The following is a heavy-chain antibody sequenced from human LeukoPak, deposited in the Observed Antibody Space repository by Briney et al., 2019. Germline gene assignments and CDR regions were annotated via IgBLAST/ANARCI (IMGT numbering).Heavy chain of an antibody. CDR3: ARGDGYNDAEYLQH. CDR1: GFTVSSNY. J-gene: IGHJ1*01. V-gene: IGHV3-66*02. D-gene: IGHD5-24*01. Sequence: GGSLRLSCAASGFTVSSNYMSWVRQAPGKGLEWVSVIYSGGSTYYADSVKGRFTISRDNSKNTLYLQMNSLRAEDTAVYYCARGDGYNDAEYLQHWGQGTLVTVS. CDR2: IYSGGST.